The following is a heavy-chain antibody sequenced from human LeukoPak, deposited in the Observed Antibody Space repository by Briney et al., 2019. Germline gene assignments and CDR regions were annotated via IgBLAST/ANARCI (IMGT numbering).Heavy chain of an antibody. CDR2: ISAYNGNT. V-gene: IGHV1-18*01. CDR3: ARDWYCSSTSCYWAYFDY. CDR1: GYTFTSYG. J-gene: IGHJ4*02. Sequence: VASVKLSCRASGYTFTSYGISWVRQAPGQGLEWMGCISAYNGNTNYAQKLQGRVTMTTDTSTSTDYMELRSLRSEDTAVYYCARDWYCSSTSCYWAYFDYWGQGTLVTVSS. D-gene: IGHD2-2*01.